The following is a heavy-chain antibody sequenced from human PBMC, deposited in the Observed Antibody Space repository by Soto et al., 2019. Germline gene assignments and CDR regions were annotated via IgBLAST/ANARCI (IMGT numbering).Heavy chain of an antibody. J-gene: IGHJ3*01. Sequence: PGGSLRLSCKVSGLTLSTSAMNWVRQAPGKGLEWVSYINSDGDVRHYADSVKGRLTVSRDNAKKLVYLQMNNVGAADTAVYFCSRRDVFDLWGQGATVTVSS. V-gene: IGHV3-48*01. D-gene: IGHD2-2*01. CDR1: GLTLSTSA. CDR2: INSDGDVR. CDR3: SRRDVFDL.